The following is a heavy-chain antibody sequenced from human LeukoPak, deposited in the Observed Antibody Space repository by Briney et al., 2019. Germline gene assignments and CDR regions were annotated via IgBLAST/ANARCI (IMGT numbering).Heavy chain of an antibody. CDR2: IYYSGST. Sequence: SETLSLTCTVSGGSISSSSYYWGWIRQPPGKGLEWIGSIYYSGSTYYNPSLKSRVTISVDTSKNQFSLKLSSVTAADTAVYYCARDLGPNCSSTSCYGPLSYYYYGMDVWGQGTTVTVSS. CDR1: GGSISSSSYY. D-gene: IGHD2-2*01. V-gene: IGHV4-39*07. J-gene: IGHJ6*02. CDR3: ARDLGPNCSSTSCYGPLSYYYYGMDV.